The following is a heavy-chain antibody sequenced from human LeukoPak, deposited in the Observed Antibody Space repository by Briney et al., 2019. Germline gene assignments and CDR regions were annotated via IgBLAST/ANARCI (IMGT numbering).Heavy chain of an antibody. CDR3: SRGGDYGPVPFDY. CDR2: ISSNGGST. J-gene: IGHJ4*02. CDR1: GFTFSSYA. V-gene: IGHV3-64*01. Sequence: PGGSLRLSCAASGFTFSSYAMHWVRQAPGKGLEYVSAISSNGGSTYYANSVKGRFTISRDNSKNTLYLQMISLRAEDTAVYYCSRGGDYGPVPFDYWGQGTLVTVSS. D-gene: IGHD3-16*01.